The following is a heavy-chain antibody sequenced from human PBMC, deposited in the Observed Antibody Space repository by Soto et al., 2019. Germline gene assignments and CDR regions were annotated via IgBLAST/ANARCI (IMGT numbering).Heavy chain of an antibody. CDR2: IYYSGST. Sequence: QLQLQESGPGLVKPSETRYLTCTVSCGSIRSSSYYWGWIRQPPGNGLEWIGSIYYSGSTYYNPSLKRRVTISAGTSQNKFCLKLSSIPAADTPVDYCARRLPVPGIAAPRYFQHWGQGTLVTVSS. V-gene: IGHV4-39*01. CDR3: ARRLPVPGIAAPRYFQH. CDR1: CGSIRSSSYY. J-gene: IGHJ1*01. D-gene: IGHD6-13*01.